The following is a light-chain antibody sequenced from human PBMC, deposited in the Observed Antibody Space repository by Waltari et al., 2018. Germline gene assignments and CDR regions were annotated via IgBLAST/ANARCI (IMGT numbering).Light chain of an antibody. V-gene: IGLV2-14*01. Sequence: QSALTQPASVSGSPGQSITMSCTGTSSDVGGYHYVSWYQQYPGKAPKLMIYDVSQRPSGVSNRFSGSKSGNTASLTIFGLQAEDEADYYCSSYTSSNTLVFGVGTKLTVL. CDR2: DVS. CDR1: SSDVGGYHY. CDR3: SSYTSSNTLV. J-gene: IGLJ3*02.